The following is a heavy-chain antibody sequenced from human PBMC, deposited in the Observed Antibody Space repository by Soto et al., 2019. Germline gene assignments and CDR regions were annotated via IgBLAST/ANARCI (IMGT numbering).Heavy chain of an antibody. J-gene: IGHJ6*02. CDR1: GGSISSGGYS. D-gene: IGHD3-10*01. CDR2: IYHSGST. CDR3: ARDKIWFGEERYYYYGMDV. Sequence: PSETLSLTCAVSGGSISSGGYSWSWIRQPPGKGLEWIGYIYHSGSTYYNPSLKSRVTISVDRSKNQFSLKLSSVTAADTAVYYCARDKIWFGEERYYYYGMDVWGQGTTVTVSS. V-gene: IGHV4-30-2*01.